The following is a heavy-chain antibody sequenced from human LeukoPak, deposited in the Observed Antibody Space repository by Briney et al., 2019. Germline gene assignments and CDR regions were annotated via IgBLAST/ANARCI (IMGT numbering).Heavy chain of an antibody. V-gene: IGHV4-34*01. CDR1: GGSFSGYY. CDR3: ARGTRDWSYYYYYYGMDV. D-gene: IGHD3/OR15-3a*01. Sequence: SETLSLTCAVYGGSFSGYYWSWIRQPPGKGLEWIGEINHSGSTNYNPSLKSRVTISVDTSKNQFSLKLSSVTAADPAVYYCARGTRDWSYYYYYYGMDVWGQGTTVTVSS. J-gene: IGHJ6*02. CDR2: INHSGST.